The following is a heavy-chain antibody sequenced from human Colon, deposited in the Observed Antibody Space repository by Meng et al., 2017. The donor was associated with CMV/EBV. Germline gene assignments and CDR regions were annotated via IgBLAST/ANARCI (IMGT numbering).Heavy chain of an antibody. J-gene: IGHJ4*02. V-gene: IGHV3-66*01. Sequence: VQRGGSGGGLVQPGGYLEISCAASGFTSANYMGWVRQAPGKGLEWVSLIYSGGNTYYADSVKGRFTISRDNSKNILYLQMNSLRAEDTAVYYCARARESGFGDLWAYYFDYWGQGSLVTVSS. D-gene: IGHD3-10*01. CDR2: IYSGGNT. CDR3: ARARESGFGDLWAYYFDY. CDR1: GFTSANY.